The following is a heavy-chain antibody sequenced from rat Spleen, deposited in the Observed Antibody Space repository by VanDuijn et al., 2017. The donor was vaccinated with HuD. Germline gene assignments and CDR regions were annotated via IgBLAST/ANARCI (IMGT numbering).Heavy chain of an antibody. CDR1: GFTFSDYY. CDR2: ISYDGSST. J-gene: IGHJ4*01. Sequence: EVQLVESGGGLEQPGRSLKLSCAASGFTFSDYYIAWVRQPPTKGLQWVATISYDGSSTYYRDSVNGRFTISRDDAKSTLSLQMDSLRSEDTATYYCARPDYSSPDVMDAWGQGASVTVSS. CDR3: ARPDYSSPDVMDA. D-gene: IGHD1-2*01. V-gene: IGHV5-29*01.